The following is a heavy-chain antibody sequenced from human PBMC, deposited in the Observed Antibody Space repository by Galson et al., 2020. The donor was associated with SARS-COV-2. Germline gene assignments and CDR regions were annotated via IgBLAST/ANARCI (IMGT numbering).Heavy chain of an antibody. Sequence: SETLSLTCTVSGGSISSYYWSWIRQPPGKGLEWIGYIYYSGSTNYNPSLKRRVTISVDTSKNQFSLKLSSVTAADTAVYYCAGSQGTLDLYGMDGWGQGTTVTVFS. CDR1: GGSISSYY. D-gene: IGHD3-3*01. J-gene: IGHJ6*02. CDR2: IYYSGST. CDR3: AGSQGTLDLYGMDG. V-gene: IGHV4-59*01.